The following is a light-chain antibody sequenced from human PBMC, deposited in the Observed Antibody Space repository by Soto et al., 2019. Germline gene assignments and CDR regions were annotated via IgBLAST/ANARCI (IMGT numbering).Light chain of an antibody. CDR1: SSDVGGYNY. Sequence: QSALTQPASVSGSPGQSITISCTGTSSDVGGYNYVSWYQQHPDKAPKLMIYEVSNRPSGVSNRFSGSKSGNTASLTISGLQAEDEADYYCSSYRSSSYVFGTGTKLTVL. J-gene: IGLJ1*01. V-gene: IGLV2-14*01. CDR2: EVS. CDR3: SSYRSSSYV.